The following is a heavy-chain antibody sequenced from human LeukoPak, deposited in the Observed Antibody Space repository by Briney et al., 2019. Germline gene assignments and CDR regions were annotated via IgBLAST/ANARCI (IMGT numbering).Heavy chain of an antibody. Sequence: GGSLRLSCAASGFTFSSYAMHWVRQAPGKGLEWVAVIWYDGSNKYYADSVKGRFTISRDNSKNTLYLQMNSLRAEDTAVYYCARREECSSTSCYYYYGMDVWGQGTTVTVSS. J-gene: IGHJ6*02. D-gene: IGHD2-2*01. CDR1: GFTFSSYA. V-gene: IGHV3-33*08. CDR3: ARREECSSTSCYYYYGMDV. CDR2: IWYDGSNK.